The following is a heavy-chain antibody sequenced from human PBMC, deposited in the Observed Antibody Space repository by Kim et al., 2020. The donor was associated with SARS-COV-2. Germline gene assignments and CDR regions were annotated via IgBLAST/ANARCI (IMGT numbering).Heavy chain of an antibody. J-gene: IGHJ5*02. CDR3: ARDLWKGANWFDP. D-gene: IGHD3-10*01. V-gene: IGHV1-46*01. Sequence: SYAQKFQGRVTMTRDTSTSTVYMELSSLRSEDTAVYYCARDLWKGANWFDPWGQGTLVTVSS.